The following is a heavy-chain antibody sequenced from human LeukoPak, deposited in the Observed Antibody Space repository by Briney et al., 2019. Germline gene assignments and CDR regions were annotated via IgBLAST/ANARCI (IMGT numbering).Heavy chain of an antibody. D-gene: IGHD4-11*01. Sequence: GASVKVSCKASGYTFSSFGITWVRQAPGQGLEWMGWISIYNGKTDYAERLQGRVTMTTDSSTSTAYMDLRSLTSDDTAVYYCARGISETTVIPIDSWGPGTLVTVSS. V-gene: IGHV1-18*01. CDR1: GYTFSSFG. CDR2: ISIYNGKT. CDR3: ARGISETTVIPIDS. J-gene: IGHJ4*02.